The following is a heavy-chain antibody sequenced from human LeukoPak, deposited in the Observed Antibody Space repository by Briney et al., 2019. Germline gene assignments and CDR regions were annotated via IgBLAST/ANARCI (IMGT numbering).Heavy chain of an antibody. CDR1: GFTFSDYY. D-gene: IGHD3-3*01. J-gene: IGHJ6*03. V-gene: IGHV3-11*04. CDR2: ISSSGSTI. Sequence: PGGSLRLSCVASGFTFSDYYMSWIRQAPGKGLEWVSYISSSGSTIYYADSVKGRFTISRDNAKNSLYLQMNSLRAEDTAVYYCARDSILEWLARIKLQPPNYYYYMDVWGKGTTVTVSS. CDR3: ARDSILEWLARIKLQPPNYYYYMDV.